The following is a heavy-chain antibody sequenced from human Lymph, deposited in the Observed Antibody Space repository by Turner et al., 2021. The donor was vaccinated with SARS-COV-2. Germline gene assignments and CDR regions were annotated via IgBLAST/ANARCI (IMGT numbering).Heavy chain of an antibody. V-gene: IGHV3-53*02. CDR3: ARDLVVYGMDV. D-gene: IGHD3-10*01. CDR1: GLTVSSNY. CDR2: SYSGGST. Sequence: EVQLVETGGGLIQPGGSLRLSCAASGLTVSSNYMTWVRQAPGKGLEWVSVSYSGGSTFYADSVKGRFTISRDNSKNTLYLQMNSLRAEDTAVYYCARDLVVYGMDVWGQGTTVTVSS. J-gene: IGHJ6*02.